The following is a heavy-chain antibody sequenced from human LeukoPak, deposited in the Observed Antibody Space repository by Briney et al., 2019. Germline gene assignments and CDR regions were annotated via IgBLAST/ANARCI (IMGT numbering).Heavy chain of an antibody. V-gene: IGHV4-39*07. J-gene: IGHJ3*02. D-gene: IGHD4-23*01. CDR2: IYYNRGT. CDR3: ARVPIGNSDAFDI. CDR1: SDSISNSAYH. Sequence: SETLSLTCTVSSDSISNSAYHWGWIRQPPGRGLEWIGTIYYNRGTYYNPSLKSRVTISVGTSKNQFSLKLSSVTAADTAVYYCARVPIGNSDAFDIWGQGTMVTVSS.